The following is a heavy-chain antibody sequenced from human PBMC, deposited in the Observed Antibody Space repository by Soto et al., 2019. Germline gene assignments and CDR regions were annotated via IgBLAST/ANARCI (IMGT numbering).Heavy chain of an antibody. Sequence: QPGGSLRLSCAASGFTFSSYAMSWVRQAPGKGLEWVSAISGSGGSTYYADSVKGRFTISRDNSKNTLYLQMNSLRAEDTAVYYCATAMAPGFDYYYGMDVWGQGTTVTVSS. CDR1: GFTFSSYA. CDR3: ATAMAPGFDYYYGMDV. V-gene: IGHV3-23*01. D-gene: IGHD3-10*01. J-gene: IGHJ6*02. CDR2: ISGSGGST.